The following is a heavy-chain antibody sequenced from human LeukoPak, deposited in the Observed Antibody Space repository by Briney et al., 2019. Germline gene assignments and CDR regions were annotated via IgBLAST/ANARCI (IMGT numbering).Heavy chain of an antibody. J-gene: IGHJ3*02. Sequence: SETLSLTCTVSGGSISSYYWSWIRQPPGKGLEWIGYIYYSGSTNYNPSLKSRVTISVDTSKNQFSLKLSSVTAADTAVYYCARHQSRRVEPAAGTAMNAFDIWGQETMVTVSS. D-gene: IGHD2-2*01. CDR3: ARHQSRRVEPAAGTAMNAFDI. V-gene: IGHV4-59*08. CDR1: GGSISSYY. CDR2: IYYSGST.